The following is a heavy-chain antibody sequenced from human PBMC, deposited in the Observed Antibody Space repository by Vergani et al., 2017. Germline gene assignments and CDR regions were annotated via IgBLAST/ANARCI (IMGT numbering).Heavy chain of an antibody. D-gene: IGHD1-20*01. Sequence: EMQLLESGGGLVQPGGSLRLSCAASGFTFSSYAMGWVRQAPGKGLEWISVISGSGGSTKYADSVKGRFTISRDNSKNTLFLQMNSLKGEDTAVYYCARAYGRYDWFDYWGQRTLVTVSS. CDR1: GFTFSSYA. CDR3: ARAYGRYDWFDY. J-gene: IGHJ4*01. V-gene: IGHV3-23*01. CDR2: ISGSGGST.